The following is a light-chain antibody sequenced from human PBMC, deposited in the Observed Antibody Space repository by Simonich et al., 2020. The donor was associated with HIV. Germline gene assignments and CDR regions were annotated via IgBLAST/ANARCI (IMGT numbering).Light chain of an antibody. J-gene: IGKJ2*01. CDR3: QQYGNSPMYT. CDR1: QSVSSSY. CDR2: DAS. V-gene: IGKV3D-20*01. Sequence: EIVLTQSPGTLSLSPGERATLSCRASQSVSSSYLDWYQQKHGLAPRLLIYDASSRATGIPDRFSGSGSGTDFTLTISRLEPEDFAVYYCQQYGNSPMYTFGQGTRLEIK.